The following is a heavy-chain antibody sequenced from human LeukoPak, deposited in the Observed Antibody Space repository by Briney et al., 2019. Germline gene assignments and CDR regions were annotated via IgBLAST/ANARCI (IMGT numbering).Heavy chain of an antibody. V-gene: IGHV3-7*01. CDR1: GFTFSSYW. CDR2: IKQDGSEK. CDR3: AKDQVGATFDY. J-gene: IGHJ4*02. D-gene: IGHD1-26*01. Sequence: PGGSLRLSCAASGFTFSSYWMSWVRQAPGKGLEWVANIKQDGSEKYYVDSVKGRFTTSRDNANNSMYLQMNSLRAEDTAVYYCAKDQVGATFDYWGQGTLVTVSS.